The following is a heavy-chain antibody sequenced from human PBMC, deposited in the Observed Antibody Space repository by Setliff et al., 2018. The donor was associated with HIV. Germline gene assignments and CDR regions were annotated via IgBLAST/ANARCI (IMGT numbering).Heavy chain of an antibody. CDR3: AKEGDRYGLDLDY. J-gene: IGHJ4*02. CDR2: VNTANYKT. Sequence: ASVKVSCKASGYIFSSYTMHWVRQAPGQRLEWMGWVNTANYKTKYSQKFQGRVTITRDTSASTAYMELSSLRFEDTAVYYCAKEGDRYGLDLDYWGQGTLVTVSS. CDR1: GYIFSSYT. D-gene: IGHD5-18*01. V-gene: IGHV1-3*04.